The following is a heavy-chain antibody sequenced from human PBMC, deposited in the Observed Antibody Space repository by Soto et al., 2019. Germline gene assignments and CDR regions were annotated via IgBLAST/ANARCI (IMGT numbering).Heavy chain of an antibody. CDR2: ISAYNGNT. V-gene: IGHV1-18*01. CDR3: ARAPRAIVVVVAPLGV. CDR1: GYTFTSYG. D-gene: IGHD2-15*01. J-gene: IGHJ6*02. Sequence: QVQLVQSGAEVKKPGASVKVSCKASGYTFTSYGISWVRQAPGQGLEWMGWISAYNGNTNYAQKIQGRVTMTTDTATSTADMELRSLRSEDTAVYYCARAPRAIVVVVAPLGVWGQGTTVTVSS.